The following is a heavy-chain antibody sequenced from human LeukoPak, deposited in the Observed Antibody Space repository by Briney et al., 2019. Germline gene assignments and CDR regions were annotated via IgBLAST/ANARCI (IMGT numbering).Heavy chain of an antibody. D-gene: IGHD4-23*01. CDR3: ARDLRLRWYYYMDV. Sequence: GGSLRLSCAASGFTFSTYSMNWVRQAPGKGLEWVSYISSSSSTIYYADSVKGRFTISRDNSKNTLYLQMNSLRAEDTAVYYCARDLRLRWYYYMDVWGKGTTVTVSS. CDR2: ISSSSSTI. V-gene: IGHV3-48*01. J-gene: IGHJ6*03. CDR1: GFTFSTYS.